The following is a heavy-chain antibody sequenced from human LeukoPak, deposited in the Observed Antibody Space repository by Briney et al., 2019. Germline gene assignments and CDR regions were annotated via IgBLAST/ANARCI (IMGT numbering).Heavy chain of an antibody. CDR2: IRYDGSNK. Sequence: GGSLRLSCAASGFTFSGYGMHWVRQAPGKGLEWVAFIRYDGSNKYYADSVKGRFTISRDNSKNTLYLQMNSLRAEDTAVYYCAKDRELGRWLQLRTPFDYWGQGTLVTVSS. CDR3: AKDRELGRWLQLRTPFDY. CDR1: GFTFSGYG. V-gene: IGHV3-30*02. J-gene: IGHJ4*02. D-gene: IGHD5-24*01.